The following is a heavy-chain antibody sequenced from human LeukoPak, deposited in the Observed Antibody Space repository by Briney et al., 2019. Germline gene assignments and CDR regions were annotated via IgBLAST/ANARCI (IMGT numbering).Heavy chain of an antibody. CDR3: ARDAQRGFDYSNSLQY. CDR2: IWSDGTNK. CDR1: GFIFNHYA. Sequence: GRSLRLSCPATGFIFNHYALHWVRQPPGKGLEWVAVIWSDGTNKYYAASVKGRFTISRDDSDKTVYLQMNTLRPEDTGVYYCARDAQRGFDYSNSLQYWGQGTPVTVS. V-gene: IGHV3-33*01. D-gene: IGHD4-11*01. J-gene: IGHJ4*02.